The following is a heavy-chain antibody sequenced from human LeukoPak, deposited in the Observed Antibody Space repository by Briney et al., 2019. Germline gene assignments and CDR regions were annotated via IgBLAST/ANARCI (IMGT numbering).Heavy chain of an antibody. CDR3: ARDLERGYSYGYNAFDI. Sequence: ASVKVSCKASGYNFNSYDIGWVRQAPRQGLEWMGWITAGNGNTNYAQKVQGRVTMTTDTSTSTAYMELRSLRSDDTAVYFCARDLERGYSYGYNAFDIWGQGTMVTVSS. CDR1: GYNFNSYD. CDR2: ITAGNGNT. D-gene: IGHD5-18*01. V-gene: IGHV1-18*01. J-gene: IGHJ3*02.